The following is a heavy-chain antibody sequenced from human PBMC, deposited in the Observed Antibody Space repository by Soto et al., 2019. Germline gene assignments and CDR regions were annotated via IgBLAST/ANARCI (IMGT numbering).Heavy chain of an antibody. CDR2: IYYSGST. Sequence: IRNHDCRRIRQQQGKGLERIGYIYYSGSTNYNPSLKSRVTISVDTSKNQFSLKLSSVTAADTAVYYCARDSGAWFGELLYPHNNWFDPWGQGTLVTVSS. CDR3: ARDSGAWFGELLYPHNNWFDP. J-gene: IGHJ5*02. V-gene: IGHV4-59*11. CDR1: IRNHD. D-gene: IGHD3-10*01.